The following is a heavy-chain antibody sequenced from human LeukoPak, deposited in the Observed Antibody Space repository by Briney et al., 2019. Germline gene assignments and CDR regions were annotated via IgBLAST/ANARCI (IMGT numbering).Heavy chain of an antibody. V-gene: IGHV3-33*01. CDR2: IWYDGSNK. CDR1: GFTFSSYG. Sequence: GRSLRLSCAASGFTFSSYGMHWVRQAPGKGLEWVAVIWYDGSNKYYADSVKGRFTISRDNSKNMLYLQMDSLRAEDTAVYYCAREYYYDSSGYYYRGYYFDYWGQGTLVTVSS. D-gene: IGHD3-22*01. CDR3: AREYYYDSSGYYYRGYYFDY. J-gene: IGHJ4*02.